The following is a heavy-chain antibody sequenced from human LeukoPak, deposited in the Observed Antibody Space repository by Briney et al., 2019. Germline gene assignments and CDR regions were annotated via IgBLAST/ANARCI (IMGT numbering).Heavy chain of an antibody. J-gene: IGHJ6*02. Sequence: SEILSLTCTVSGGSISSYYWSWIRQPPGKGLEWIGYIYYSGSTNYNPSLKSRVTISVDTSKNQFSLKLSSVTAADTAAYYCARDHRDYYDSSGYSYYGMDVWGQGTTVTVSS. V-gene: IGHV4-59*01. D-gene: IGHD3-22*01. CDR2: IYYSGST. CDR3: ARDHRDYYDSSGYSYYGMDV. CDR1: GGSISSYY.